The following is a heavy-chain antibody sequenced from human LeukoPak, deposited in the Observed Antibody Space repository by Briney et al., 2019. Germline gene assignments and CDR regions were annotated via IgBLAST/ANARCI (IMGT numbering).Heavy chain of an antibody. CDR2: VSYVGSNI. J-gene: IGHJ4*02. CDR3: AKSWSGDQDYFDS. D-gene: IGHD4-17*01. Sequence: GGSLRLSCAASGCTFTNYAMHWVRQAPGKGLESVAVVSYVGSNIFYADSVKGRFTISRDNSKNTLYLQMSSLRAEDTAVYYCAKSWSGDQDYFDSWGQGTLVTVSS. V-gene: IGHV3-30*18. CDR1: GCTFTNYA.